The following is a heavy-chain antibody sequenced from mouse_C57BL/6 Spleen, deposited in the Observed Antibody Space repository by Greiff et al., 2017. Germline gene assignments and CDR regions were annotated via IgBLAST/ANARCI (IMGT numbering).Heavy chain of an antibody. J-gene: IGHJ2*01. V-gene: IGHV1-39*01. Sequence: VQLQQSGPELVKPGASVKISCKASGYSFTDYYMNWVKQSPGKSLEWIGVINPNYGSTSYNQKFKGKATLTVDQSSSTAYMQLNRLPSEDSAVYYRADGRSFDDWGKGTTLTVSS. D-gene: IGHD1-1*01. CDR2: INPNYGST. CDR3: ADGRSFDD. CDR1: GYSFTDYY.